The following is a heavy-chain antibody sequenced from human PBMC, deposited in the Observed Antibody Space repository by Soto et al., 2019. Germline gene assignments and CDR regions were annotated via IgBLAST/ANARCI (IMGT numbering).Heavy chain of an antibody. CDR3: ARDLLEDQLLGWFDP. J-gene: IGHJ5*02. CDR1: GGSISPYY. V-gene: IGHV4-59*01. Sequence: PSETLSLTCTVSGGSISPYYGNWIRQPPGKGLEWIGYIFHTGATNYNPTLRSRVTMSLDTSKNQFSLNLRSVTAADTAIYYCARDLLEDQLLGWFDPWGQGTVVTVSS. D-gene: IGHD3-3*01. CDR2: IFHTGAT.